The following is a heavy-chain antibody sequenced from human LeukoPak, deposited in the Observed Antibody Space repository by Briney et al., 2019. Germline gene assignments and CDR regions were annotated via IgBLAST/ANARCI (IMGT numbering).Heavy chain of an antibody. CDR1: GFTVSSYG. V-gene: IGHV3-23*01. J-gene: IGHJ3*01. Sequence: GGSLRLSCAASGFTVSSYGMTWVRQAPGKGLEWVSAFSATDGSAQYAESVKGRFTISRDNSENSLYLQMDSLRDEDTAVYYCAEARIAAAGTGAFDVWGQGTMVIVSS. CDR3: AEARIAAAGTGAFDV. CDR2: FSATDGSA. D-gene: IGHD6-13*01.